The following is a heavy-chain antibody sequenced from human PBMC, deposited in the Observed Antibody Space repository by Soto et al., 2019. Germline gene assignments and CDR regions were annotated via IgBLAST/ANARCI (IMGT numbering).Heavy chain of an antibody. CDR2: IRSKAYGGTT. Sequence: PGGSLRLSCTASGFTFGDYAMSWFHHAPGKGLEWVGFIRSKAYGGTTGYAASVKDRFTISRDDSKSNAYLQMNSLKTEDTAVYYCTRPYYYDSTGYQRYWGKGTLVTVYS. CDR1: GFTFGDYA. V-gene: IGHV3-49*03. J-gene: IGHJ4*02. D-gene: IGHD3-22*01. CDR3: TRPYYYDSTGYQRY.